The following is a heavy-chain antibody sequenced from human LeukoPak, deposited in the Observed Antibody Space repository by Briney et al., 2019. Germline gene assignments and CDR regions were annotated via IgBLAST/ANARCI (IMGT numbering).Heavy chain of an antibody. CDR2: IRSKANSYAT. J-gene: IGHJ4*01. V-gene: IGHV3-73*01. D-gene: IGHD4-17*01. CDR1: GFTFSGSA. Sequence: GGSLRLSCAASGFTFSGSAMHWVRQASGKGLEWVGRIRSKANSYATAYAASVKGRFTISRDDSKNTAYLQMNSLKTEDTAVYYCTSFSQIEHDYGDLDYFDYWGHGTLVTVSS. CDR3: TSFSQIEHDYGDLDYFDY.